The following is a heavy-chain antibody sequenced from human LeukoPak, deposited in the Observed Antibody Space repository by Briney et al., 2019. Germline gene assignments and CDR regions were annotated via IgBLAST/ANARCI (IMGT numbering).Heavy chain of an antibody. Sequence: PGGSLRLSCAASGFPFRTYAMSWVRKAPGKGLEWVSALINSGGSGGVTYYADSVKGRFIISRGNSKSTLYLQLSSLRAEDTAVYYCAKAMSTDHYDSRGFYRVDFDSWGQGTLVTVSS. CDR1: GFPFRTYA. CDR3: AKAMSTDHYDSRGFYRVDFDS. CDR2: LINSGGSGGVT. J-gene: IGHJ4*02. D-gene: IGHD3-22*01. V-gene: IGHV3-23*01.